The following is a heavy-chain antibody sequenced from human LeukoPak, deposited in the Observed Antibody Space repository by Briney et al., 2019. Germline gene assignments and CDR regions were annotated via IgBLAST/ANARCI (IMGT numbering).Heavy chain of an antibody. J-gene: IGHJ4*02. Sequence: ASVKVSCKASGYTFTSYAISWVRQAPGQGLEWMGGIIPIFGTANYAQKFQGRVTITADESTSTAYMELSSLRSEDTAVYYCAREALYSSSWYGYWGQGTLVTVSS. CDR2: IIPIFGTA. CDR3: AREALYSSSWYGY. CDR1: GYTFTSYA. D-gene: IGHD6-13*01. V-gene: IGHV1-69*13.